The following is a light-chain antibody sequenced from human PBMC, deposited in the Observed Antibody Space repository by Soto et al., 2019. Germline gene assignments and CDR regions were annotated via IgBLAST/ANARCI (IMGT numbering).Light chain of an antibody. CDR1: SSDVGGYNY. Sequence: QSALTQPPSASGSPGQSVTISCTGTSSDVGGYNYVSWYQQHPGKAPKLMIYDVNKRPSGVPVRFSGSKSGNTASLTVSGLQAEDEADYYCTSYAGSNNVLFGGGTKLTVL. CDR3: TSYAGSNNVL. V-gene: IGLV2-8*01. CDR2: DVN. J-gene: IGLJ2*01.